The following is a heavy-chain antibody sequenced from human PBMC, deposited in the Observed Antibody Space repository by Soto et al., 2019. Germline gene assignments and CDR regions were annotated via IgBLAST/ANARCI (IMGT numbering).Heavy chain of an antibody. D-gene: IGHD4-17*01. Sequence: PSETLSLTCTVSGGSISSGGYYWSWIRQHPGKGLEWIGYIYYSGSTYYNPSLKSRVTISVDTSKNQFSLKLSSVTAADTAVYYCARVSTLMTTVTTIDYWGQGTLVTVSS. CDR1: GGSISSGGYY. CDR2: IYYSGST. CDR3: ARVSTLMTTVTTIDY. V-gene: IGHV4-31*03. J-gene: IGHJ4*02.